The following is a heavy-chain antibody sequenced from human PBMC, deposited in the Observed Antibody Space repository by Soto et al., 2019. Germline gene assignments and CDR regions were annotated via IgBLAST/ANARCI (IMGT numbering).Heavy chain of an antibody. CDR1: GYTFTSYG. D-gene: IGHD2-2*01. Sequence: QVQLVQSGAEVKKPGASVKVSCKASGYTFTSYGISWVRQAPGQGLEWMGWISAYNGNTNYAQKLQGRVTMTTDTSRSTAYMELRSLRSDDTAVYYCARAGTPYCSSTSCYYYYGMDVWGQGTTVTVSS. CDR3: ARAGTPYCSSTSCYYYYGMDV. J-gene: IGHJ6*02. V-gene: IGHV1-18*01. CDR2: ISAYNGNT.